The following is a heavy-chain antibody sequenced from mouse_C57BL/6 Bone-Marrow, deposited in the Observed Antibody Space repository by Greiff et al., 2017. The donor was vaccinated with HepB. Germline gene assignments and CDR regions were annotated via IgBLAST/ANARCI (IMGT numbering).Heavy chain of an antibody. CDR2: ISDGGSYT. CDR1: GFTFSSYA. V-gene: IGHV5-4*03. CDR3: ARRPFDY. Sequence: EVKVEESGGGLVKPGGSLKLSCAASGFTFSSYAMSWVRQTPEKRLEWVATISDGGSYTYYPDNVKGRFTISRDNAKNNLYLQMSHLKSEDTAMYYCARRPFDYWGQGTTLTVSS. J-gene: IGHJ2*01.